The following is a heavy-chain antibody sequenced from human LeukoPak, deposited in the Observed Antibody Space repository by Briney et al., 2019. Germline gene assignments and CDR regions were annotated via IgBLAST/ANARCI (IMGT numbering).Heavy chain of an antibody. D-gene: IGHD6-19*01. CDR2: INPSGGST. Sequence: GASVKVSCKASGYTFTSYYMHWVRQAPGQGLEWMGIINPSGGSTSYAQKFQGRVTMTRDTSTSTVYMELSSLRSEDTAVYYCARADTLKTYSSGWYGWFDPWGQGTLVTVSS. CDR1: GYTFTSYY. J-gene: IGHJ5*02. CDR3: ARADTLKTYSSGWYGWFDP. V-gene: IGHV1-46*01.